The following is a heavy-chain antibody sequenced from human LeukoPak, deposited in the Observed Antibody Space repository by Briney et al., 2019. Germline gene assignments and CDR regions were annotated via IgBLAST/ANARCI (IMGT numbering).Heavy chain of an antibody. D-gene: IGHD2-15*01. J-gene: IGHJ4*02. Sequence: GESLKISCKGSGFTVTDHWIAWVRQMPGKGLEWVGIIHPAVSDTPYSPSFQGQVVISVDRSISTAYLQWNSLKASETGMYYCARMAATPRHYFDYWGQGTLVTVSS. V-gene: IGHV5-51*01. CDR1: GFTVTDHW. CDR2: IHPAVSDT. CDR3: ARMAATPRHYFDY.